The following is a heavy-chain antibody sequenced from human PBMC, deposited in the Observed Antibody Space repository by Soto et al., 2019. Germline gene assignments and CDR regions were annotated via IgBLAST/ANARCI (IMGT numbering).Heavy chain of an antibody. V-gene: IGHV4-31*01. J-gene: IGHJ4*02. D-gene: IGHD3-10*01. CDR2: IYYSGST. CDR1: GGSISSGGYY. CDR3: ARGEGHISCGSGPGGGDC. Sequence: QVQLQESGPGLVKPSQTLSLTCTVSGGSISSGGYYWSWIRQHPGKGLEWIGYIYYSGSTYYNPSLKSLVTISVDTAKNQFARRLSSVTAADTAVYYCARGEGHISCGSGPGGGDCWGQGTLVTVSS.